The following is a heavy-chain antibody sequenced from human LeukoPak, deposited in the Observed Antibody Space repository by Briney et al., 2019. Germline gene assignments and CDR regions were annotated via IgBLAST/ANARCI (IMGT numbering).Heavy chain of an antibody. CDR1: GFTFSSSS. Sequence: PGGSLRLSCATSGFTFSSSSMNWVRQAPGKGLEWVSGISDSGGSTYYAESVKGRFTISRDNSKSTLYLQMNSLRADDTAVYYCATRQESDWGQGTLVTVSS. V-gene: IGHV3-23*01. CDR3: ATRQESD. CDR2: ISDSGGST. D-gene: IGHD3-10*01. J-gene: IGHJ4*02.